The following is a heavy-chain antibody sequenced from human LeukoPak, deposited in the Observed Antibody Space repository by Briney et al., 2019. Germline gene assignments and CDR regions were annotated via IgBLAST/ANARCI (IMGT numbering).Heavy chain of an antibody. V-gene: IGHV4-59*01. CDR3: ARGHRNTAAGDY. D-gene: IGHD6-13*01. CDR1: GGSISSYY. Sequence: WETLSLTCTVSGGSISSYYWSWIRQPPGKGLEWIGYIYYSGSTNYNPSLKSRVTISVDTSKNQFSLKLSSVTAADTAVYYCARGHRNTAAGDYWGQGTLVTVSS. J-gene: IGHJ4*02. CDR2: IYYSGST.